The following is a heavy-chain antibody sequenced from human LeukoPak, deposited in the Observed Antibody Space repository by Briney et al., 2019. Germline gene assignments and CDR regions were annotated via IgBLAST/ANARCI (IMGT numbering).Heavy chain of an antibody. CDR2: ISRSSNYI. V-gene: IGHV3-21*01. CDR3: GRELDWLPTLDY. J-gene: IGHJ4*02. CDR1: GFAFASYS. Sequence: PGGSLRLSCAASGFAFASYSMNWVRQAPGKGLEWVSSISRSSNYIYYADSVKGRFTISRDNAKNTLYLQMNSLRAEDTAVYYCGRELDWLPTLDYWGQGTLVTVSS. D-gene: IGHD3-9*01.